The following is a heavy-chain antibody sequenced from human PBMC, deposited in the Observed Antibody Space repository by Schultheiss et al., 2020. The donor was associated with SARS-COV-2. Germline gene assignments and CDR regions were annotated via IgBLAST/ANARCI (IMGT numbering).Heavy chain of an antibody. CDR1: GFTFSDYY. CDR2: ISSSGSTI. Sequence: GGSLRLSCAASGFTFSDYYMSWIRQAPGKGLEWVSYISSSGSTIYYADSVKGRFTISRDNAKNSLYLQMNSLKTEDTAVYYCTTSIVVVPAAIAPHFDYWGQGTLVTVSS. CDR3: TTSIVVVPAAIAPHFDY. D-gene: IGHD2-2*02. J-gene: IGHJ4*02. V-gene: IGHV3-11*01.